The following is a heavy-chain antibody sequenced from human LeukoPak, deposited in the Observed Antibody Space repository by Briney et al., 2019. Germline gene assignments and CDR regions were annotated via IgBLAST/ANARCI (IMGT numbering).Heavy chain of an antibody. J-gene: IGHJ4*02. Sequence: SETLSLTCTVSGGSISSSGYYWSWIRQPPGKGLEWIGTIYYSGSAYYNPSLKTQVTISVDTSKNQFSLKLSSVTAADTAVYFCARGSEVDDFWSGYRAPLDYWGQGTLVTVSS. CDR2: IYYSGSA. D-gene: IGHD3-3*01. V-gene: IGHV4-39*01. CDR3: ARGSEVDDFWSGYRAPLDY. CDR1: GGSISSSGYY.